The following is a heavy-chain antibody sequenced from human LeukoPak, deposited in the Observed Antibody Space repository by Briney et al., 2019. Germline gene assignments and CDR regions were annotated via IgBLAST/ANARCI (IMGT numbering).Heavy chain of an antibody. Sequence: GGSLRLSCAASGFTFSSYGMHWVRQAPGKGLEWVAFIRYDGSNKYYADSVKSRFTISRDNSKNSLYLQMNSLRAEDTTVYYCARGGIAAAVPFDPWGQGTLVTVSS. CDR2: IRYDGSNK. CDR1: GFTFSSYG. D-gene: IGHD6-13*01. CDR3: ARGGIAAAVPFDP. J-gene: IGHJ5*02. V-gene: IGHV3-30*02.